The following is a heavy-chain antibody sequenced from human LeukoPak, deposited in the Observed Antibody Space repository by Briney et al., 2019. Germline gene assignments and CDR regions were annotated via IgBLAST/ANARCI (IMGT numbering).Heavy chain of an antibody. CDR1: GFNFANHA. CDR3: VREDTPATANY. D-gene: IGHD2-21*02. CDR2: ISGGGDIT. J-gene: IGHJ4*02. Sequence: GGSLRLSCAASGFNFANHAMSWVRQTPGKGLEWVSAISGGGDITYYADSVTGRFTISRDNSKDTLFLQMHGLRPGDTAVYYCVREDTPATANYWGQGTLVTISS. V-gene: IGHV3-23*01.